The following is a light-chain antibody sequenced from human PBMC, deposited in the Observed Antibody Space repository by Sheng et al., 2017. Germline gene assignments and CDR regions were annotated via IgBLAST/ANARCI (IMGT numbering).Light chain of an antibody. CDR1: TLPKQY. J-gene: IGLJ1*01. V-gene: IGLV3-25*03. Sequence: SYELTQPPSVSVSPGQTARINCSGDTLPKQYGYWYQQRPGQAPVLVIYKDKERPSGIPERFSGFKSGTTVTLTISGVQADDEADYYCQSSDSSGSYVFGSGTKVTVL. CDR2: KDK. CDR3: QSSDSSGSYV.